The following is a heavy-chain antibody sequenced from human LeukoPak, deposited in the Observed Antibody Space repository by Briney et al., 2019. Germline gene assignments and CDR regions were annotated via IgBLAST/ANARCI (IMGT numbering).Heavy chain of an antibody. CDR3: ASPGAYY. Sequence: PGRSLRLSCAASGFPFSSYAMHWVRQAPGKGLEYVSAISSNGGSTYYANSVKGRFAISRDNSKNTLYLQMGSLRAEDMAVYYCASPGAYYWGQGTLVTVSS. V-gene: IGHV3-64*01. CDR2: ISSNGGST. CDR1: GFPFSSYA. J-gene: IGHJ4*02.